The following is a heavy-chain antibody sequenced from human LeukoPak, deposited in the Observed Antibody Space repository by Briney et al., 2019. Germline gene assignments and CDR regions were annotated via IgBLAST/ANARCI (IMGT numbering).Heavy chain of an antibody. CDR3: VRSGPAAANYYYYMDV. CDR2: IIPIFGTA. D-gene: IGHD6-13*01. Sequence: SVKVSCKASGGTFNSYAISWVRQAPGQGLEWMGGIIPIFGTANYAQRFQGKVTITTDESMSTAYMELSGLRSEDTAVYYCVRSGPAAANYYYYMDVWGKGTTVTVSS. V-gene: IGHV1-69*05. J-gene: IGHJ6*03. CDR1: GGTFNSYA.